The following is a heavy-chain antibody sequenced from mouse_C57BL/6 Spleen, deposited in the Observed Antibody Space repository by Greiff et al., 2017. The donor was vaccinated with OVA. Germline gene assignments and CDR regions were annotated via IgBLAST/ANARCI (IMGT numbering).Heavy chain of an antibody. CDR1: GYTFTSYW. Sequence: QVQLQQPGAELVRPGSSVKLSCKASGYTFTSYWMDWVKQRPGQGLEWIGNIYPSDSETHYNQKFKDNATLTVDQSTSTSYMQLSSRTSEDSAVYYCARSYSTYWYFDVWGPGTTVTVSS. D-gene: IGHD2-5*01. CDR2: IYPSDSET. CDR3: ARSYSTYWYFDV. V-gene: IGHV1-61*01. J-gene: IGHJ1*01.